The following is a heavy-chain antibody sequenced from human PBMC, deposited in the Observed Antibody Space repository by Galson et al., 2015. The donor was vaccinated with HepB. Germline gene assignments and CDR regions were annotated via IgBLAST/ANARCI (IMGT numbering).Heavy chain of an antibody. CDR1: GYTFTSYA. Sequence: SVKVSCKASGYTFTSYAMHWVRQAPGQRLEWMGWINAGNGNTKYSQKFQGRVTITRDTSASTAYMELSSLRSEDTAVYYCARDGYYYGSGGAFDIWGQGTMVTVSS. J-gene: IGHJ3*02. V-gene: IGHV1-3*01. CDR3: ARDGYYYGSGGAFDI. D-gene: IGHD3-10*01. CDR2: INAGNGNT.